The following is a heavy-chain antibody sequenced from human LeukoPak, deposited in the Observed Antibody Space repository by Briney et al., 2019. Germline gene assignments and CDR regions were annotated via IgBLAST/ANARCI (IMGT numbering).Heavy chain of an antibody. J-gene: IGHJ4*02. V-gene: IGHV3-43*01. CDR3: VKDFSADVLTGDHDK. Sequence: GGSETLSCAASGFTFDDYTMHWLRQAPGKGLEWVSLIIWDGSITYYADSVKGRFTISRDNSKNSLYLQMNSLRTEDSAFYHCVKDFSADVLTGDHDKWGQGALVSVSP. CDR1: GFTFDDYT. D-gene: IGHD3-9*01. CDR2: IIWDGSIT.